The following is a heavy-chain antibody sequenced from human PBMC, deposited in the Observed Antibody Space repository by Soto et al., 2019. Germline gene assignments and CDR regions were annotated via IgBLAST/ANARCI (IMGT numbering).Heavy chain of an antibody. CDR1: GASFSGYY. D-gene: IGHD5-12*01. V-gene: IGHV4-34*01. Sequence: PSETLSLTCAVYGASFSGYYWSWIRQPPGKGLEWIGEINHSGSANYNPSLKSRVTISVDTSKNQFSLKLSSVTATDTAVYYCARKGNVDIVATDYWGQGTLVTVSS. J-gene: IGHJ4*02. CDR2: INHSGSA. CDR3: ARKGNVDIVATDY.